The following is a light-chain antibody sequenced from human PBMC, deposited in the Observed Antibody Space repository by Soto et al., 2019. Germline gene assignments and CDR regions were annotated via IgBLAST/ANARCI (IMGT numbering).Light chain of an antibody. V-gene: IGKV3-20*01. CDR1: QTVGNNY. J-gene: IGKJ1*01. CDR2: GAS. Sequence: EIVLTQSPGTLSLSPGDGATLSCRASQTVGNNYLAWYQQRPGQAPRLLIHGASSRATGIPDRFSGSGPGTEFTLTIGRLEPEDFAVYYCQQYGNSPRTFGQGTKVDIK. CDR3: QQYGNSPRT.